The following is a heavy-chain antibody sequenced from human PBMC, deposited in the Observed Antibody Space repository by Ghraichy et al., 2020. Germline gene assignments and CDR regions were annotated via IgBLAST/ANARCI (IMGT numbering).Heavy chain of an antibody. D-gene: IGHD3-10*01. J-gene: IGHJ6*02. CDR1: GGSISSGDYY. Sequence: SETLSLTCTVSGGSISSGDYYWSWIRQPPGKGLEWIGYIYYSGSTYYNPSLKSRVTISVDTSKNQFSLKLSSVTAADTAVYYCARDTFGEEPFTPYYYGMDVWGQGTTVTVSS. CDR3: ARDTFGEEPFTPYYYGMDV. CDR2: IYYSGST. V-gene: IGHV4-30-4*01.